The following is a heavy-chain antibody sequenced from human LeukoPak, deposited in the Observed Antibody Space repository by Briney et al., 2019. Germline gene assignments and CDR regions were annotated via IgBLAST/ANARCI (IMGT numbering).Heavy chain of an antibody. V-gene: IGHV1-46*01. CDR1: GYTFTNYY. J-gene: IGHJ4*02. Sequence: ASVKVSCKASGYTFTNYYMQWVRQAPGQGLEWMGIINPSGGSTSYAQKFQSRVTMTRDTSTSTVYMELSSLRSEDTAVYYCARAYYYDSSGYYPGGDYWGQGTLVTVSS. CDR2: INPSGGST. CDR3: ARAYYYDSSGYYPGGDY. D-gene: IGHD3-22*01.